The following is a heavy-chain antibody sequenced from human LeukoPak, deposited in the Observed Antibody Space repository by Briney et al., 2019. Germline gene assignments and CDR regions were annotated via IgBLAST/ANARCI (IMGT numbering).Heavy chain of an antibody. CDR3: ARDPSLRGNAFDI. CDR2: IIPIFGTA. V-gene: IGHV1-69*05. Sequence: SVKVSRKASGGTFSSYAISWVRQAPGQGLEWMGRIIPIFGTANYAQKFQGRVTITTDESTSTAYMELSSLRSEDTAVYYCARDPSLRGNAFDIWGQGTMVTVSS. D-gene: IGHD3-10*01. J-gene: IGHJ3*02. CDR1: GGTFSSYA.